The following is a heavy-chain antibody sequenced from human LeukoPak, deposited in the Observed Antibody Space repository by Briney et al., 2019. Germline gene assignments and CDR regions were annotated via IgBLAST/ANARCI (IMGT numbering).Heavy chain of an antibody. V-gene: IGHV1-2*02. CDR3: ARSGRWLQFHWDRRYYYYGMDV. CDR2: INPNSGGT. D-gene: IGHD5-24*01. J-gene: IGHJ6*02. Sequence: ASVKVSCKASGYTFTGYYMHWVRRAPGQGLEWMGWINPNSGGTNYAQKFQGRVTMTRDTSISTAFMELSRLRSDDTAAYYCARSGRWLQFHWDRRYYYYGMDVWGQGTTVTVSS. CDR1: GYTFTGYY.